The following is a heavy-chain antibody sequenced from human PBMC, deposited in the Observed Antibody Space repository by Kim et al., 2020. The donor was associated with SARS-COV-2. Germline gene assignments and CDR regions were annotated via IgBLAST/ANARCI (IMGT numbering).Heavy chain of an antibody. Sequence: ASVKVSCKASGYTFTSYAMHWVRQAPGQRLEWMGWINAGNGNTKYSQKFQGRVTITRDTSARTAYMELSSLRSEDTAVYYCARGPRQLWFEYYFVYWGQGTLGTVSS. CDR3: ARGPRQLWFEYYFVY. D-gene: IGHD5-18*01. V-gene: IGHV1-3*01. J-gene: IGHJ4*02. CDR2: INAGNGNT. CDR1: GYTFTSYA.